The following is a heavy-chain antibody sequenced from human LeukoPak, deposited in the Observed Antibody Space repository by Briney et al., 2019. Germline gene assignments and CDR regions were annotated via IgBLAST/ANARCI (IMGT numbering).Heavy chain of an antibody. J-gene: IGHJ6*03. D-gene: IGHD3-22*01. CDR3: ARDYYDSSGYNSNYYYYYMDV. CDR1: GGTFSSYA. CDR2: IIPIFGTA. V-gene: IGHV1-69*05. Sequence: VASVKVSCKASGGTFSSYAISWVRQAPGQGLEWMGRIIPIFGTANYAQKFQGRVTITTDESTSTAYMELSSLRSEDTAVYYCARDYYDSSGYNSNYYYYYMDVWGKGTTVTVSS.